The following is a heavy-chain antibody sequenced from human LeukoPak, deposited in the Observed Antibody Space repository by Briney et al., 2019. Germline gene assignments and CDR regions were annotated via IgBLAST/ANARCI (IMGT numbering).Heavy chain of an antibody. D-gene: IGHD3-10*01. J-gene: IGHJ4*02. CDR1: GFTFSSYW. V-gene: IGHV3-7*01. CDR2: IKQDGSEK. Sequence: GGSLRLSCAASGFTFSSYWMSWVRQAPGKGLEWVANIKQDGSEKYYVDSVKGRFTISRDNAKNSLYLQINSLRAEDTAVYYWARDLRRYYGSGSSDDWGQGTLVTVSS. CDR3: ARDLRRYYGSGSSDD.